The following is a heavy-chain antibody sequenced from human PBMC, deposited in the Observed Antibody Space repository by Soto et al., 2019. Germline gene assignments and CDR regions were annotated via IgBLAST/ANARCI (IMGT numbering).Heavy chain of an antibody. J-gene: IGHJ3*02. CDR2: IDPSDSYT. V-gene: IGHV5-10-1*03. Sequence: EVQLVQSGAEVKKPGESLRISCKGSGYSFTSYWISWVRQMPGKGLEWMGRIDPSDSYTNYSPSFQGHVTISADKSISTAYLQWSSLKASDTAIYYCARHRDYSTYFDAFDIWGQGTMVNVSS. CDR1: GYSFTSYW. D-gene: IGHD4-4*01. CDR3: ARHRDYSTYFDAFDI.